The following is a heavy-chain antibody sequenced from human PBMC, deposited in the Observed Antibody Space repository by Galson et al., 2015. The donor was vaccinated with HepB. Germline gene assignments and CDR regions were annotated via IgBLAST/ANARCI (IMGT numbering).Heavy chain of an antibody. CDR2: IDPSDSYT. CDR1: GYSFTSYW. J-gene: IGHJ3*02. CDR3: ARHKRVLLWFGKGGNAFDI. Sequence: QSGAEVKKPGESLRISCKGSGYSFTSYWISWVRQMPGKGLEWMGRIDPSDSYTNYSPSFQGHVTISADKSISTAYLQWSSLKASDTAMYYCARHKRVLLWFGKGGNAFDIWGQGTMVTVSS. D-gene: IGHD3-10*01. V-gene: IGHV5-10-1*01.